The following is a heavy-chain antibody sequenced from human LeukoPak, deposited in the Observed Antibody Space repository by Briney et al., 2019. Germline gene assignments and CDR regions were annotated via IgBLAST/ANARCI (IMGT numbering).Heavy chain of an antibody. Sequence: PSETLSLTCAASGGSISSIDLWRWGRQPPGKGLEWIGEIYHSGSTNYNPSLKSRVTISVDKSKNQFSLNLSSVTAADTAVYYCAVYCVGDCYSGVNNFCEPWGRGTLVTVSS. CDR3: AVYCVGDCYSGVNNFCEP. J-gene: IGHJ5*02. V-gene: IGHV4-4*02. D-gene: IGHD2-21*02. CDR2: IYHSGST. CDR1: GGSISSIDL.